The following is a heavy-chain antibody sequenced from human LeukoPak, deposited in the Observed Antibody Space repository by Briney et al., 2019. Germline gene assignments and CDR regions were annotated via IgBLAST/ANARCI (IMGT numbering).Heavy chain of an antibody. J-gene: IGHJ5*02. CDR3: ARGYDILTGHNWFDP. V-gene: IGHV1-2*02. CDR1: GYTFTGYY. Sequence: ASVKVSCKASGYTFTGYYTHWVRQAPGQGLEWMGWINPNSGGTNYAQKFQGRVTMTRDTSVSTAYMELSRLRSDDTAVYYCARGYDILTGHNWFDPWGQGTLVTVSS. CDR2: INPNSGGT. D-gene: IGHD3-9*01.